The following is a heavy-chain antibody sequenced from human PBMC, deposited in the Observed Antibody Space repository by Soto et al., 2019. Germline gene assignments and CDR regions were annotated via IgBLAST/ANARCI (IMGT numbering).Heavy chain of an antibody. CDR2: FDPEDGET. CDR1: GSTLTELS. Sequence: GASVKVSCKVSGSTLTELSRHWVRQAPGKGLEWMGGFDPEDGETIYAQKFQGRVTMTEHTSTDTAYMELSSLRSEDTAVDYCATLGLMALDLWGQGTLVTVSS. J-gene: IGHJ4*02. CDR3: ATLGLMALDL. V-gene: IGHV1-24*01.